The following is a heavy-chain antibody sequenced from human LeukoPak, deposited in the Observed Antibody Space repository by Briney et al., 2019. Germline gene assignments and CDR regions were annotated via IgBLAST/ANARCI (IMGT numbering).Heavy chain of an antibody. J-gene: IGHJ4*02. CDR2: ISFDGSNK. D-gene: IGHD3-22*01. CDR1: GFTFSNYA. CDR3: ARDGRTIGDSAYYYTHFDF. V-gene: IGHV3-30*01. Sequence: PGGSLRLSCAASGFTFSNYAIHWVRQAPGKGPEWVAAISFDGSNKYYADSVKGRFTSSRDNSKSTLYLQMNSLRAEDTAVYYCARDGRTIGDSAYYYTHFDFWGQGTLVSVSS.